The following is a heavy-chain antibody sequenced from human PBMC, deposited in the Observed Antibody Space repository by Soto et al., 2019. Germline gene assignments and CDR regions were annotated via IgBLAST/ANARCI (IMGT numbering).Heavy chain of an antibody. Sequence: SLRPSGAAAGFSFGDEPMRGVHMGTGKGPEWGGFVRSKAYGGTADYAAAVKGRFTISRDYSKSIAYLQMNSLKTEDTAVYYCTRDHESGSWRYYYGMDVWGQGTTVTVSS. CDR2: VRSKAYGGTA. CDR1: GFSFGDEP. V-gene: IGHV3-49*04. CDR3: TRDHESGSWRYYYGMDV. J-gene: IGHJ6*02. D-gene: IGHD6-13*01.